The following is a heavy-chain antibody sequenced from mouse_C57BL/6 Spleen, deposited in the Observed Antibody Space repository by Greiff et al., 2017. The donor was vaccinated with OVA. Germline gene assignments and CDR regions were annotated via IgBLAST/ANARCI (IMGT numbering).Heavy chain of an antibody. CDR1: GYAFTGYW. Sequence: QVQLQQSGPELVKPGASVKIPCKATGYAFTGYWIEWVKQRPGHGLEWIGEILPGSGSTNYNEKFKGKATFTADTSSNTAYMQLSSLTTEDSAIYYCASSAAGTWAMDYWGQGTSVTVSS. CDR2: ILPGSGST. V-gene: IGHV1-9*01. CDR3: ASSAAGTWAMDY. J-gene: IGHJ4*01. D-gene: IGHD4-1*01.